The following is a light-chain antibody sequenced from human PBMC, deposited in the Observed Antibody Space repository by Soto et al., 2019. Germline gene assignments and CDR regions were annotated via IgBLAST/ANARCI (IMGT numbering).Light chain of an antibody. CDR2: DAS. CDR3: QQYDNLPLT. Sequence: DIQMTQSPSSLSASVGDIVTITCRASQDISNYLNWYQQKPGKAPKLLIYDASNLETGVPSRFSGSGSGTDFTFTISSLQPEDIATYYCQQYDNLPLTFGGGTKVDIK. V-gene: IGKV1-33*01. CDR1: QDISNY. J-gene: IGKJ4*01.